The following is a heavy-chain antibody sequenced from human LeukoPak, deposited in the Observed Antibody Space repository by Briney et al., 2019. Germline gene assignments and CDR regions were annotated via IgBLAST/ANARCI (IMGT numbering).Heavy chain of an antibody. CDR3: ARDRVDYCSSTSCYGYYFGY. CDR2: IYYSGST. Sequence: PSETLSLTCTVSGGSISSYYWSWIRQPPGKGLEWIGYIYYSGSTNYNPSLKSRVTISVDTSKNQFSLKLSSVTAADTAVYYCARDRVDYCSSTSCYGYYFGYWGQGTLVTVSS. J-gene: IGHJ4*02. D-gene: IGHD2-2*01. CDR1: GGSISSYY. V-gene: IGHV4-59*12.